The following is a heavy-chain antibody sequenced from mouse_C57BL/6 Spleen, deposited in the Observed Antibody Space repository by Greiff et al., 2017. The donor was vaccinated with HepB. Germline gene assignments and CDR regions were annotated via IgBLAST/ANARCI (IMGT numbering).Heavy chain of an antibody. Sequence: EVQLQQSGPELVKPGASVKISCKASGYTFTDYYMNWVKQSHGKSLEWIGDINPNNGGTSYNQKFKGKATLTVDKSSSTAYMELRSLTSEDSAVYYCARSDWEGGYFDVWGTGTTVTVSS. D-gene: IGHD4-1*01. V-gene: IGHV1-26*01. J-gene: IGHJ1*03. CDR3: ARSDWEGGYFDV. CDR1: GYTFTDYY. CDR2: INPNNGGT.